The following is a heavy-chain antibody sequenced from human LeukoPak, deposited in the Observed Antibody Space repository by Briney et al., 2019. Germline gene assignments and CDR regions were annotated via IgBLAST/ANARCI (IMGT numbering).Heavy chain of an antibody. CDR3: ARARYCSGGSCPGYFQH. J-gene: IGHJ1*01. Sequence: SETLSLTCTVSGGSISSSSYYWSWIRQPPGKGLEWIGYIYYSGSTNYNPSLKSRVTISVDTSKNQFSLKLSSVTAADTAVYYCARARYCSGGSCPGYFQHWGQGTLVTVSS. CDR2: IYYSGST. D-gene: IGHD2-15*01. CDR1: GGSISSSSYY. V-gene: IGHV4-61*01.